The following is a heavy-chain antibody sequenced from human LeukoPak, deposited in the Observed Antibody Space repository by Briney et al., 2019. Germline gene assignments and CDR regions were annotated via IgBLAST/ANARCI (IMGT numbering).Heavy chain of an antibody. D-gene: IGHD3-9*01. J-gene: IGHJ4*02. CDR3: ARGRDILTGYWFLDY. Sequence: EASVKVSCKASGGTFSSYAISWVRQAPGQGLEWMGGIIPIFGTANYAQKFQGRVTITADESTSTAYMELGSLRSEDTAVYYCARGRDILTGYWFLDYWGQGTLVTVSS. V-gene: IGHV1-69*13. CDR2: IIPIFGTA. CDR1: GGTFSSYA.